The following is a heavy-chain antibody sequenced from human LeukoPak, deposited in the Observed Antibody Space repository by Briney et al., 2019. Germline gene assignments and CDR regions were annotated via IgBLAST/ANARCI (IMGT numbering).Heavy chain of an antibody. J-gene: IGHJ6*03. Sequence: GSLRLSCAASGFTFSSYWMSWVRQAPGKGLEWVANIKQDGSEKYYVDSVKGRFTISRDNAKNSLYLQMNSLRAEDTAVYYCARTNSGYDLMYYYYYYMDVWGKGTTVTVSS. CDR2: IKQDGSEK. V-gene: IGHV3-7*01. CDR1: GFTFSSYW. CDR3: ARTNSGYDLMYYYYYYMDV. D-gene: IGHD5-12*01.